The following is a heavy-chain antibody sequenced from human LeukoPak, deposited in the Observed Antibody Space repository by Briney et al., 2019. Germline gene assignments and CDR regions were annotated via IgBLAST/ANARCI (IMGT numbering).Heavy chain of an antibody. CDR2: IYYSGST. D-gene: IGHD2-8*01. CDR3: ARLRRRMSDAFDI. CDR1: GGSISSGDHY. J-gene: IGHJ3*02. V-gene: IGHV4-30-4*01. Sequence: SETLSLTCTVSGGSISSGDHYWSWIRQPPGKGLEWIGYIYYSGSTYYNPSLKSRVTISVDTSKNQFSLKLSYVTAADTAVYYCARLRRRMSDAFDIWGQGTMVTVSS.